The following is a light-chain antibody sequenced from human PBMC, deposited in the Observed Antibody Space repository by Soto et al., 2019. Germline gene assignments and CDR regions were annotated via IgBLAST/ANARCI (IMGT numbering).Light chain of an antibody. CDR1: SSTTGNNY. Sequence: QSVLTQPPSVSAAPGQKVTISCSGSSSTTGNNYVSWYQQLPGTAPKLLIYENDKRPSGIPDRFSGSKPGTSATLDITGLQTGDEADYYCATWDSSLSTGVFGTGTKLTVL. V-gene: IGLV1-51*02. J-gene: IGLJ1*01. CDR3: ATWDSSLSTGV. CDR2: END.